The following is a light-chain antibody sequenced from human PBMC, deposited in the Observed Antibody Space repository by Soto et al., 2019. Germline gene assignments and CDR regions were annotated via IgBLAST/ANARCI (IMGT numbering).Light chain of an antibody. Sequence: DIQMTQSPSSLSASVGDRVTITCRASQSISSYLNWYQQKPGKAPKLLIYAASSLQSGGPSRFSGSGSGTDFTLTISSLQPEDFATYYCQQSYRTPPYTFGQGTKREIK. CDR1: QSISSY. J-gene: IGKJ2*01. CDR2: AAS. V-gene: IGKV1-39*01. CDR3: QQSYRTPPYT.